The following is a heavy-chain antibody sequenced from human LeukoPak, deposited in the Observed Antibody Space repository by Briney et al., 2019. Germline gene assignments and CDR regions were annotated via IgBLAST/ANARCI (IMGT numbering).Heavy chain of an antibody. CDR2: SYYSGGT. CDR3: ATHEESAAAAMYYYYYMDV. CDR1: GGAISSCSYY. D-gene: IGHD6-13*01. Sequence: PSETLSLTCTVSGGAISSCSYYWGWIRQPPGKGLEWIGSSYYSGGTYYNPSLKSRVTISVDTSKNQFSLKLSSVTAADTAVYYCATHEESAAAAMYYYYYMDVWGKGTTVTVSS. V-gene: IGHV4-39*01. J-gene: IGHJ6*03.